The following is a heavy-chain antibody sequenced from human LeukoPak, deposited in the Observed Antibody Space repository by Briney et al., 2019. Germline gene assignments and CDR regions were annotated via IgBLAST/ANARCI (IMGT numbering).Heavy chain of an antibody. J-gene: IGHJ4*02. Sequence: GALRLSCAASGFTFSTYSMSWVRQAPGKGLEWVANIKQDGSEKYYVDSVKGRFTISRDNAKNSLYLQMNSLRAEDTAVYYCARDVYSSSWSAFDYWGQGTLVTVSS. CDR3: ARDVYSSSWSAFDY. CDR2: IKQDGSEK. V-gene: IGHV3-7*03. D-gene: IGHD6-13*01. CDR1: GFTFSTYS.